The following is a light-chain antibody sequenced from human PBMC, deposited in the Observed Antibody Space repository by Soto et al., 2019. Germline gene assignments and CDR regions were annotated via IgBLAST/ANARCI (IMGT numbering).Light chain of an antibody. Sequence: EIVLTQSPDTLSLSPGEEATLSCRTSESISNNYLAWYQQKAGQAPSLLIYGASGRATGIPDRFSGSGSGTDFTLTISRLEPEDFAVYYCQQYGTSPTWTFGQGTNVEVK. CDR2: GAS. CDR3: QQYGTSPTWT. J-gene: IGKJ1*01. CDR1: ESISNNY. V-gene: IGKV3-20*01.